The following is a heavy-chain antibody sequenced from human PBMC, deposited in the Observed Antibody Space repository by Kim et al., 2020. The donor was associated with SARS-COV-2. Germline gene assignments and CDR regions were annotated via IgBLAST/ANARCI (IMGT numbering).Heavy chain of an antibody. J-gene: IGHJ5*02. CDR3: ARLTVLRYFDWLSKVWFDP. D-gene: IGHD3-9*01. CDR2: IYYRGST. Sequence: WIGSIYYRGSTDYNPALKSRVTISVDTSKNQFSLKRSSVTAADTAVYYCARLTVLRYFDWLSKVWFDPWGQGTLVTVSS. V-gene: IGHV4-39*01.